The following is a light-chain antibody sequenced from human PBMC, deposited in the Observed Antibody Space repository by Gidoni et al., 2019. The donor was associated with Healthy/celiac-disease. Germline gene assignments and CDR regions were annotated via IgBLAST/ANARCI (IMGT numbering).Light chain of an antibody. CDR3: QQYNSYET. Sequence: DIPMTQSPSTLSASVGDRVTITCRASQSISSWLAWYQQKPGRAPKLLIYDASSLESGVPSRFSGSGSGTEITLTISSLQPDDFATYYCQQYNSYETFGQGTKVEIK. CDR1: QSISSW. CDR2: DAS. V-gene: IGKV1-5*01. J-gene: IGKJ1*01.